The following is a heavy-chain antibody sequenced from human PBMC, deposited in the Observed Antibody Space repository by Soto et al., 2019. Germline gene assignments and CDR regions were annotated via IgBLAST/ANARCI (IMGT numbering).Heavy chain of an antibody. CDR3: ARDQYSRSWYRWFDP. V-gene: IGHV1-69*08. Sequence: QVQLVQSGAEVKKPGSSVKVSCKASGGTFSSYTISWVRQAPGQGLEWMGRIIPILGIANYAQKFQGRVKITAEKPKSTAYMELSSLRSEDTAVYYCARDQYSRSWYRWFDPWGQGTLVTVSS. D-gene: IGHD6-13*01. CDR2: IIPILGIA. J-gene: IGHJ5*02. CDR1: GGTFSSYT.